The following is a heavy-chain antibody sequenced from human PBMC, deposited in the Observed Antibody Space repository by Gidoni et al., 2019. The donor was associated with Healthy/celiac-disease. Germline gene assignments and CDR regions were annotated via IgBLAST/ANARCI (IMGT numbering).Heavy chain of an antibody. Sequence: VQLVQSGAEVKKPGSSVKVSCKPSGRTFSSYAIRWVRQAPGQGLEWMGGIIPIFGTANYAQKFQGRVTITADKSTSTAYMELSSLRSEDTAVYYCARVLNYGENIDYWGQGTLVTVSS. CDR1: GRTFSSYA. CDR3: ARVLNYGENIDY. CDR2: IIPIFGTA. V-gene: IGHV1-69*06. J-gene: IGHJ4*02. D-gene: IGHD4-17*01.